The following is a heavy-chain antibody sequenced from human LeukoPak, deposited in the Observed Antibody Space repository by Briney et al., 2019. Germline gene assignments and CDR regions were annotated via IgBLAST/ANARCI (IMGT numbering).Heavy chain of an antibody. CDR2: ISAYNGNT. Sequence: GASVKVSCKASGYTFTSYGISWVRQAPGQGLEWMGWISAYNGNTNYAQKLQGRVTMTTDTSTSTAYMELRSLRSDDTAVYYCARDNTAGYDIFSKINMDVWGKGTTVTVSS. D-gene: IGHD3-9*01. V-gene: IGHV1-18*01. CDR1: GYTFTSYG. J-gene: IGHJ6*03. CDR3: ARDNTAGYDIFSKINMDV.